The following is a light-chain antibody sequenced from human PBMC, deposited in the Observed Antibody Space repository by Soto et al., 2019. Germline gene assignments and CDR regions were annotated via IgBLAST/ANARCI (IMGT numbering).Light chain of an antibody. J-gene: IGKJ1*01. CDR2: DAS. CDR3: QQRNSWPRT. Sequence: EIVLTQSPATLSLSPGEGATLSCRASQNIYNYLAWYQQKPGQAPRLLIYDASNRATGIPDRFSGSGSGTDFTLTIRSLDPEDFAVYYCQQRNSWPRTFGQGTKVDIK. CDR1: QNIYNY. V-gene: IGKV3-11*01.